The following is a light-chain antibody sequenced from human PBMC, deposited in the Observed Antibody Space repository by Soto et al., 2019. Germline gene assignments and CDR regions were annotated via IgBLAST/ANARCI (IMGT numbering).Light chain of an antibody. CDR3: SSYSGSSTLVV. V-gene: IGLV2-14*03. J-gene: IGLJ2*01. Sequence: QSALTQPASVSGSPGQSIAISCTGTSSDVGGYNFVSWYQQHPGKAPKLVIYDVNIRPSGVSDRFSGSKSGNTASLTISGVQAEDEADYYCSSYSGSSTLVVFGGGTKVTVL. CDR2: DVN. CDR1: SSDVGGYNF.